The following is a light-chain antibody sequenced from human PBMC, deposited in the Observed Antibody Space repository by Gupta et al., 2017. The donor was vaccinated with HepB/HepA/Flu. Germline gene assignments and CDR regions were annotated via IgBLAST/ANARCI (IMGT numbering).Light chain of an antibody. Sequence: EIVLTQSPGTLSLSPGERTTLSCRASQNITSNSLTWYQQKPGQAPRLLIYGTSSRATGIPDRFSGSGSGTDFSLTISRLEPEDFAVYYCQQDGTSRWTFGQGTKMEI. V-gene: IGKV3-20*01. CDR2: GTS. CDR3: QQDGTSRWT. J-gene: IGKJ1*01. CDR1: QNITSNS.